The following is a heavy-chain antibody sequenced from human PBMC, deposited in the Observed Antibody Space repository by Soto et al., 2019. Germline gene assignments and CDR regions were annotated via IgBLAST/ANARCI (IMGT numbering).Heavy chain of an antibody. J-gene: IGHJ4*02. CDR1: GFSLSTSGVG. V-gene: IGHV2-5*02. D-gene: IGHD2-2*01. CDR2: IYSDGDE. CDR3: SHRSSTSGVFDS. Sequence: QITLKESGPTLVKPTQTLTLTCTFSGFSLSTSGVGVGWIRQPPGTALEWLALIYSDGDERYSPSLRTKLTITQDTSKSHVVLTMTNMDPVDTATYYCSHRSSTSGVFDSWGQGTLVTVSS.